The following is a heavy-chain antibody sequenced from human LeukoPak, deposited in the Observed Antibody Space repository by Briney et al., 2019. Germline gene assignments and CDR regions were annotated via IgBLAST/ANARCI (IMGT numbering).Heavy chain of an antibody. CDR1: GGTFSSYA. Sequence: SVKVSCKASGGTFSSYAISWVRQAPGQGLEWMGGIIPIFGTVNYAQKFQGRVTITTDESTSTAYMELSSLRSEDTAVYYCASPPLGYSGYDYFYWGQGTLVTVSS. CDR3: ASPPLGYSGYDYFY. CDR2: IIPIFGTV. V-gene: IGHV1-69*05. D-gene: IGHD5-12*01. J-gene: IGHJ4*02.